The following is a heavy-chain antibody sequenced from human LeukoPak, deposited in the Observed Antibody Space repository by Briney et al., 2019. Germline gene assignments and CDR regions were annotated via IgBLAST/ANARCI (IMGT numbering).Heavy chain of an antibody. CDR2: IYYSGST. J-gene: IGHJ5*02. CDR3: ARMRDWSYVWFDP. Sequence: ASETLSLTCTVSGGSISSYYWSWIRQPPGKGLEWIGYIYYSGSTNYNPPLKSRVTISVDTSKNQFSLKLSSVTAADTAVYYCARMRDWSYVWFDPWGQGTLVTVFS. D-gene: IGHD1-7*01. V-gene: IGHV4-59*01. CDR1: GGSISSYY.